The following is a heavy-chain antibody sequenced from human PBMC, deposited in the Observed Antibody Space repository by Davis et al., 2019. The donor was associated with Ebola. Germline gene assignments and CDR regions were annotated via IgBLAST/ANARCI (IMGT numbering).Heavy chain of an antibody. D-gene: IGHD1-26*01. V-gene: IGHV3-15*01. CDR1: GFTFSKAW. CDR3: TTVDGRGTSWGPFDP. J-gene: IGHJ5*02. Sequence: GGSLRLSCAVSGFTFSKAWMSWVRQAPGKGPEWVGRIKSRSDGGTTEYAAAVKGRFTISRDDSKNTLYLQMNSLKNEDTAVYYCTTVDGRGTSWGPFDPWGQGTLVTVSS. CDR2: IKSRSDGGTT.